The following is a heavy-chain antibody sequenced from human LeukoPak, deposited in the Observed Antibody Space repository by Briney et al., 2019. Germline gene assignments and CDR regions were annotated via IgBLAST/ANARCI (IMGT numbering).Heavy chain of an antibody. J-gene: IGHJ5*02. CDR1: GGSISSGDYY. CDR2: IYYSGST. V-gene: IGHV4-30-4*01. D-gene: IGHD3-10*01. CDR3: ARAPKAMVRGVLKNWFDP. Sequence: SQALSLTCTVSGGSISSGDYYWSWIRQPPGKGLEWIGYIYYSGSTYYNPSLKSRVTISVDTSKNQFSLKLSSVTAADTAVYYCARAPKAMVRGVLKNWFDPWGQGTLVTVSS.